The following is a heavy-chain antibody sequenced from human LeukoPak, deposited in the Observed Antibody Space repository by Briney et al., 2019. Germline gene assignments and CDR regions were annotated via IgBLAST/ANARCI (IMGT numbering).Heavy chain of an antibody. CDR2: IYHSGST. D-gene: IGHD3-22*01. CDR1: GVSFSGYY. CDR3: ARARTSSGYFDY. V-gene: IGHV4-34*01. J-gene: IGHJ4*02. Sequence: TSETLSLTCAVYGVSFSGYYWSSIRQPPGKRLEWIGEIYHSGSTYYNPSLKSRVTISVDTSKNQFSLKLSSVTAADTAVYYCARARTSSGYFDYWGQGTLVTVSS.